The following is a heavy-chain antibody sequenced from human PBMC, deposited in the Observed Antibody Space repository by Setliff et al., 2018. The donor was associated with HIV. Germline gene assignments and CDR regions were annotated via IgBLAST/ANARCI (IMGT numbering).Heavy chain of an antibody. J-gene: IGHJ6*03. CDR1: AYSFTSYD. Sequence: ASVKVSCKPSAYSFTSYDINWVRQATGQGLEWMGWLNPNSHNTGYAQKFQGRVAMTWDTSISTAYMVLSNLKSEDTAVYYCATARRDYYDRGRRSHDYIDVWGKGTTVTVSS. CDR2: LNPNSHNT. CDR3: ATARRDYYDRGRRSHDYIDV. V-gene: IGHV1-8*01. D-gene: IGHD3-22*01.